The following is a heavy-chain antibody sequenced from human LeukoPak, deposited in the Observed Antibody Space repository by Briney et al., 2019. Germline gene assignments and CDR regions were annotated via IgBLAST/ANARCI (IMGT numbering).Heavy chain of an antibody. J-gene: IGHJ3*02. D-gene: IGHD3-22*01. CDR2: IKQDGSEK. CDR1: GFTFSSYW. Sequence: PGGSLRLSCAASGFTFSSYWMSWVRQAPGKGLEWVANIKQDGSEKYYVDSVKGRFTISRDNAKNSLYLQMNSLRAEDTAVYYCARVPMIAGGDAFDIWGQGTMVTVSS. V-gene: IGHV3-7*01. CDR3: ARVPMIAGGDAFDI.